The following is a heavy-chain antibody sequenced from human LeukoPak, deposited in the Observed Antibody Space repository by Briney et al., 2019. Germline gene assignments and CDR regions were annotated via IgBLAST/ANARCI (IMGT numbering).Heavy chain of an antibody. CDR3: ATGHSYGYDY. Sequence: GGSLRLSCAASGLTFSDFWMHWVRQPPGKGLVWVTLVKGDGRTTIYADSVKGRFTISRDNAKNTLYLQMNSLRADDSGVYYCATGHSYGYDYWGQGVLVTVSS. V-gene: IGHV3-74*01. D-gene: IGHD5-18*01. CDR2: VKGDGRTT. CDR1: GLTFSDFW. J-gene: IGHJ4*02.